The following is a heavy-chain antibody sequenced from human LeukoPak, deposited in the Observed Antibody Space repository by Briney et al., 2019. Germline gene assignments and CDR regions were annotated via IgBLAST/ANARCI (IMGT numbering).Heavy chain of an antibody. V-gene: IGHV1-46*01. CDR3: ALERQLWFGESRAAFDI. D-gene: IGHD3-10*01. Sequence: ASVKVSCKASGYTFTNYYMHWVRQAPGQGLEWMGIINPSGGTTIYAQKFQGRVTMTEDTSTDTAYMELSSLRSEDTAVYYCALERQLWFGESRAAFDIWGQGTMVTVSS. J-gene: IGHJ3*02. CDR2: INPSGGTT. CDR1: GYTFTNYY.